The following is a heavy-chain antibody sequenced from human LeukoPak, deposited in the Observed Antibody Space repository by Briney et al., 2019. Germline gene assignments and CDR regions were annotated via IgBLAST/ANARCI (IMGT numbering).Heavy chain of an antibody. J-gene: IGHJ4*02. CDR3: ANYYDSSGYLSYFDY. V-gene: IGHV3-23*01. Sequence: GGSLRLSCAASGCTFSSYAMSWVRQAPGKGLEWVSAISGSGGSTYYADSVKGRFTISRDNSKNTLYLQMNSLRAEDTAVYYCANYYDSSGYLSYFDYWGQGTLVTVSS. CDR1: GCTFSSYA. D-gene: IGHD3-22*01. CDR2: ISGSGGST.